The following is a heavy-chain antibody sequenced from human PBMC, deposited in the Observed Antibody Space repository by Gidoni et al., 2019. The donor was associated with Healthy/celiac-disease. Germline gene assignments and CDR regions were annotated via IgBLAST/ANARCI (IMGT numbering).Heavy chain of an antibody. D-gene: IGHD2-8*01. Sequence: QVQLQESGPGLVKPSQPLSLTCTVSCGSISSGGYYWRWIRQHPGKGLAWIGYMYHSGSTSYNPSLKSRLTISVDTSKNQFSLKLSSVTAADTAVYYCARMVYAFRSFDYWGQGTLVTVSS. CDR3: ARMVYAFRSFDY. V-gene: IGHV4-31*03. CDR2: MYHSGST. CDR1: CGSISSGGYY. J-gene: IGHJ4*02.